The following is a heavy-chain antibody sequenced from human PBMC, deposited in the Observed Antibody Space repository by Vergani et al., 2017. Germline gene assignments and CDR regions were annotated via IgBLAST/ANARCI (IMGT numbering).Heavy chain of an antibody. CDR3: ARGRYCSSTSCYTTNYDYMDV. D-gene: IGHD2-2*02. J-gene: IGHJ6*03. Sequence: QVQLQQWGAGLLKPSETLSLTCAVYGGSFSGYYWSWIRQPPGKGLEWIGEINHSGSTNYNPSLKSRVTISVDTSKNQFSLKLSSVTAADTAVYYCARGRYCSSTSCYTTNYDYMDVWGKGTTVTVSS. V-gene: IGHV4-34*01. CDR2: INHSGST. CDR1: GGSFSGYY.